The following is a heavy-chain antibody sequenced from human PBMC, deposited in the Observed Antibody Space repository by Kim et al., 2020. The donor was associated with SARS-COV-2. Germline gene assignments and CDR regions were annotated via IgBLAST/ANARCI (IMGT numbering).Heavy chain of an antibody. CDR3: ARYIVATHNFDF. Sequence: SETLSLMCTVSGGSVNGYYWSWIRQPPGKGLEWIGFIYYTGSTNYNPSLKSRVTMSVNTPKNQFSLKLSSVTAADTAVYYCARYIVATHNFDFWGQEPWSPSPQ. CDR2: IYYTGST. D-gene: IGHD5-12*01. CDR1: GGSVNGYY. V-gene: IGHV4-59*08. J-gene: IGHJ4*01.